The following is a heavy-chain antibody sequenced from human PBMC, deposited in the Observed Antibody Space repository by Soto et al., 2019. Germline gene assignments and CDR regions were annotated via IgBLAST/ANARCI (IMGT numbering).Heavy chain of an antibody. CDR3: ARGGSSGYYFDY. CDR1: GGSISSVDYS. D-gene: IGHD3-22*01. J-gene: IGHJ4*02. CDR2: IYHSGTT. V-gene: IGHV4-30-2*01. Sequence: PSETLSLTCTVSGGSISSVDYSWSWIRKPPGKGLEWIGYIYHSGTTYYSPSFKSRVTISVYRSKNQFSLKLSSVTAADTALYYCARGGSSGYYFDYWGQGTLVTVSS.